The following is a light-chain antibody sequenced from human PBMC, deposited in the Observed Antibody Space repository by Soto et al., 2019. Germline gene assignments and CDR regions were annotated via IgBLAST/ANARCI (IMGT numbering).Light chain of an antibody. CDR1: SGHSNYA. J-gene: IGLJ2*01. CDR2: LNSDGSH. CDR3: QTWGSGIVV. V-gene: IGLV4-69*01. Sequence: QPVLTQSPSASASLGASVKLNCTLSSGHSNYAIAWHQQQSEKGPRYLMKLNSDGSHSKGDGIPDRFSGSSSGAERYLTISSLQSEDEADYYCQTWGSGIVVFGGGTKVTVL.